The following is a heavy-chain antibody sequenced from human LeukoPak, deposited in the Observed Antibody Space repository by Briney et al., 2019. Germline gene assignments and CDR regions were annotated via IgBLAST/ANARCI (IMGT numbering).Heavy chain of an antibody. V-gene: IGHV3-49*03. J-gene: IGHJ6*02. CDR2: IRSKAYGGTT. D-gene: IGHD3-16*01. CDR1: GFTFSDYA. Sequence: GGSLRLSCTASGFTFSDYAMSWIRQAPGKGLEWVGFIRSKAYGGTTEYAASVKGRFTISRDDSKSIAYLQMNSLKTEDTAVYYCTRDGSYAYYYYGMDVWGQGNTVTVSS. CDR3: TRDGSYAYYYYGMDV.